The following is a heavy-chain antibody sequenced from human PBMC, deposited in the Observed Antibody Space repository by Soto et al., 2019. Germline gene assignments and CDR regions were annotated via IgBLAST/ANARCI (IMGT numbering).Heavy chain of an antibody. V-gene: IGHV4-59*01. CDR3: ARGPSGDKVHY. Sequence: SETLSLTCTVSGGSSSSYYYSWIRQPPGKGLEWIGYVHYSGSTNYNPSLKSRVTISVDTSKNQFSLTLSSATAADTAVYYCARGPSGDKVHYWGQGALVTVSS. D-gene: IGHD7-27*01. CDR2: VHYSGST. CDR1: GGSSSSYY. J-gene: IGHJ4*02.